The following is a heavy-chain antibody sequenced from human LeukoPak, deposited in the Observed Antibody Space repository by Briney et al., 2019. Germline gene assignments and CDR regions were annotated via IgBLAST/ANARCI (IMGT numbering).Heavy chain of an antibody. Sequence: ASVKVSCKASGYTFTGHYMHWVRQAPGQGLEWMGWINPNSGGTNYAQKFQGRVTMTRDTSISTAYMELSKLRSDDTAVYYCARGGTPVFYYYMDVWGEGTTVTVSS. CDR3: ARGGTPVFYYYMDV. CDR2: INPNSGGT. V-gene: IGHV1-2*02. J-gene: IGHJ6*03. D-gene: IGHD5/OR15-5a*01. CDR1: GYTFTGHY.